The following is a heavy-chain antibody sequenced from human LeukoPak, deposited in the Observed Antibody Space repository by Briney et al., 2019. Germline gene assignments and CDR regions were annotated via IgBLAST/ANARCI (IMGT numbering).Heavy chain of an antibody. CDR2: ISISSNYI. J-gene: IGHJ4*02. CDR1: GFTFSNYN. D-gene: IGHD2-15*01. CDR3: ARDGGGGLDY. V-gene: IGHV3-21*01. Sequence: GGSLRLSCADSGFTFSNYNMNWVRQAPGKGLEWVSCISISSNYIYYPDSVKGRFTISRDNAKNSLYLQMNSLRAEDTAVYYCARDGGGGLDYWGQGTLVTVSS.